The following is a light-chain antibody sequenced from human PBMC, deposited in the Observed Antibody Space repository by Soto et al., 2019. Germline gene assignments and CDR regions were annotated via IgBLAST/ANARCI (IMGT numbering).Light chain of an antibody. CDR1: QSVSSN. J-gene: IGKJ1*01. CDR3: QQYNNWPGT. V-gene: IGKV3-15*01. Sequence: EIVMKHSHATLSVSPGERATLSCRARQSVSSNLAWYQQKPGQAPRLLIYGASTRATGIPDRFSGSGSGKEFTLTISSLQSEDFAVYYCQQYNNWPGTFGQGTKVEIK. CDR2: GAS.